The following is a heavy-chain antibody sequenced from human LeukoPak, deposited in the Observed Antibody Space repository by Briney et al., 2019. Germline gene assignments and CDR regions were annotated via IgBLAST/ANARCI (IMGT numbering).Heavy chain of an antibody. V-gene: IGHV3-23*01. CDR1: GFTFSSYA. Sequence: GGSLRLSCAASGFTFSSYAMNWVRQAPGKGLEWVSTISGSGDSTYYADSVKGRFTISRDNSKNTLYLQMNSLRAEDTAVYYCATSLGGELRPFDYWGQGTLVTVSS. D-gene: IGHD1-7*01. J-gene: IGHJ4*02. CDR3: ATSLGGELRPFDY. CDR2: ISGSGDST.